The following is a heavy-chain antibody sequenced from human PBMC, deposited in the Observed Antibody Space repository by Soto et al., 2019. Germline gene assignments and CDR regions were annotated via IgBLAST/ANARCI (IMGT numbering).Heavy chain of an antibody. CDR2: INPDTGTT. CDR3: ASCPIYGGDSYFAY. V-gene: IGHV1-46*01. Sequence: QVQLVQSGAEVRKPGASVKLSCQASGYTFTHYYIHWVRQAPGQGLEWLGIINPDTGTTSYAQTFQGRVTLTTDTSASTVYLELGGLAAEDTAVYYWASCPIYGGDSYFAYWGQGTLVTVSS. D-gene: IGHD2-21*01. CDR1: GYTFTHYY. J-gene: IGHJ4*02.